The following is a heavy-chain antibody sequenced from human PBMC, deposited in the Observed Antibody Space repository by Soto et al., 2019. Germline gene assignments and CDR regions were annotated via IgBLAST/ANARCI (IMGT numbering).Heavy chain of an antibody. CDR2: ISVYNYNT. V-gene: IGHV1-18*01. J-gene: IGHJ4*02. Sequence: QVQLVQSGAEVKKPGASVKVSCKTSGYTFSNYGIAWVRQAPGQGLEWMGWISVYNYNTNYAQKLQGRVTMTRDISTSTAYMELRRLISDDTAVYYCARGGGYYGSGTYPFDYWGQGTLVTVSS. CDR3: ARGGGYYGSGTYPFDY. CDR1: GYTFSNYG. D-gene: IGHD3-10*01.